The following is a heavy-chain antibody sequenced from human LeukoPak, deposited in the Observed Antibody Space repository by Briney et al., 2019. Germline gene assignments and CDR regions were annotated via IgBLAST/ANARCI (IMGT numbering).Heavy chain of an antibody. CDR2: INGRGTYI. Sequence: GGSLRLSCAASGFAFSDYFMSWVRQAPGKGLEWLSYINGRGTYIDYAESLKGRITISRDNAQNSLYLQMNSLRVEDTAVYYCARSGREATEIDYWGQGTLVTVSS. V-gene: IGHV3-11*06. J-gene: IGHJ4*02. CDR1: GFAFSDYF. CDR3: ARSGREATEIDY. D-gene: IGHD1-1*01.